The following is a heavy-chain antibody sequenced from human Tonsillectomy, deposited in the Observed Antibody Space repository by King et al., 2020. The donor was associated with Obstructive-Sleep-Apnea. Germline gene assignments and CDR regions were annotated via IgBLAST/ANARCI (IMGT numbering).Heavy chain of an antibody. CDR2: IYYSGST. CDR3: ARNPTAMVTDYYYYYGMDV. CDR1: GGSISNYY. J-gene: IGHJ6*02. V-gene: IGHV4-59*01. Sequence: VQLQESAPGLVKPSETLSLTCTVSGGSISNYYWSWIRQPPGKGLEWIGYIYYSGSTNYNPSLKIRVTISVDTSKNPFSLKLSSVTAADTAVFYCARNPTAMVTDYYYYYGMDVWGQGTTVTVSS. D-gene: IGHD5-18*01.